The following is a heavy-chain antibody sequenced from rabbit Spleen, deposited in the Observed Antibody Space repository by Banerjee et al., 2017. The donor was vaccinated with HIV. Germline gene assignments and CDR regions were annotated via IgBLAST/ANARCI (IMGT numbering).Heavy chain of an antibody. J-gene: IGHJ4*01. CDR2: IAGSSSGFT. Sequence: QSLEESGGGLVQPGGSLTLSCKASGFSFTYIDYLCWVRQPPGKGPEWISCIAGSSSGFTYSATWAKGRFTISKTSSTTVTLQMTSLTAADTATYFCARGDYTRGSGYKLWGPGTLVTVS. CDR1: GFSFTYIDY. CDR3: ARGDYTRGSGYKL. D-gene: IGHD1-1*01. V-gene: IGHV1S40*01.